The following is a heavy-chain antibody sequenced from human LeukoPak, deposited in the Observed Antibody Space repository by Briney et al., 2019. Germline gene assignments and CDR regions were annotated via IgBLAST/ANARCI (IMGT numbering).Heavy chain of an antibody. CDR3: ARAGIVEMLNNLGGYFDY. J-gene: IGHJ4*02. CDR2: INPSGGST. V-gene: IGHV1-46*01. Sequence: GASVKVSCKASGYTFTSYYMHWVRQAPGQGLEWMGIINPSGGSTSYAQKFQGRVTMTRDMSTSTVYMELSSLRSEDTAVYYCARAGIVEMLNNLGGYFDYWGQGTLVTVSS. D-gene: IGHD5-24*01. CDR1: GYTFTSYY.